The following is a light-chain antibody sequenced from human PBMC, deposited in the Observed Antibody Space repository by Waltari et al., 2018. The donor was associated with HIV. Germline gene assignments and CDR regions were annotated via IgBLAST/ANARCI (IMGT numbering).Light chain of an antibody. Sequence: KFMLTQPHSVSESPGRTVTISCTGSSGNLARNYVQWYRQRPGSAPTTVIYEATKRPSGVPDRFSGSIASSSNSASLTISGLRTEDEADYYCHSYDGSNWVFGGGTKLTVL. J-gene: IGLJ3*02. CDR2: EAT. CDR3: HSYDGSNWV. CDR1: SGNLARNY. V-gene: IGLV6-57*02.